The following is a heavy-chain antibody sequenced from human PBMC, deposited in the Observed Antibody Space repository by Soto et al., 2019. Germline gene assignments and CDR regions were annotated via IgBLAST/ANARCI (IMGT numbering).Heavy chain of an antibody. CDR3: ARFSVDSSGYHLAVDYYGMDV. J-gene: IGHJ6*02. Sequence: GGSLRLSCAASGFTFSSYGMHWVRQAPGKGLEWVAVIWYDGSNKYYADSVKGRFTISRDNSKNTLYLQMNSLRAEDTAVYYCARFSVDSSGYHLAVDYYGMDVWGQGTTVTVSS. V-gene: IGHV3-33*01. CDR1: GFTFSSYG. CDR2: IWYDGSNK. D-gene: IGHD3-22*01.